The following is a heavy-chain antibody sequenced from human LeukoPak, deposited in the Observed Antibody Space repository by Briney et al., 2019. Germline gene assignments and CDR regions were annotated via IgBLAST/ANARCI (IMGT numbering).Heavy chain of an antibody. J-gene: IGHJ4*02. V-gene: IGHV4-4*07. CDR1: GGSISSYY. D-gene: IGHD3-3*01. Sequence: SETLSLTCTGSGGSISSYYWRWIRQPAGKGLEWIGRIYTSGSTNYNPSLKSRVTMSVDTSKNQFSLQLSSVTAADTAVYYCARAIRHDFWSGYYLFDYWGQGTLVTVSS. CDR2: IYTSGST. CDR3: ARAIRHDFWSGYYLFDY.